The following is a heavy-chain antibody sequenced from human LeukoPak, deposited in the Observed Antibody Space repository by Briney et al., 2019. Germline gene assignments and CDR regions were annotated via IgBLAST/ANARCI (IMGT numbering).Heavy chain of an antibody. CDR1: GYTLTELS. V-gene: IGHV1-24*01. Sequence: GASVKVSCKASGYTLTELSMHWVRQAPGKGLEWMGGFDPEDGETIYAQKFQGRVTMTEDTSTDTAYMELSSLRSEDTAVYYCATDKEGLGYDWYFDLWGRGTLVTVSS. CDR2: FDPEDGET. CDR3: ATDKEGLGYDWYFDL. D-gene: IGHD2-8*01. J-gene: IGHJ2*01.